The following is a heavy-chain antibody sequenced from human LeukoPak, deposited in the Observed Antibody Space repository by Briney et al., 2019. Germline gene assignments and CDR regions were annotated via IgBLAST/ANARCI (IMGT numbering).Heavy chain of an antibody. D-gene: IGHD3-22*01. CDR2: ISWDGGST. CDR3: ANDDELSGYYYVRPDY. Sequence: PGGSLRLSCAASGFTFDDYTMHWVRQAPGKGLEWVSLISWDGGSTYYADSVKGRFTISRDNSKNTLYLQMNSLRAEDTAVYYCANDDELSGYYYVRPDYWGQGTLVTVSS. V-gene: IGHV3-43*01. CDR1: GFTFDDYT. J-gene: IGHJ4*02.